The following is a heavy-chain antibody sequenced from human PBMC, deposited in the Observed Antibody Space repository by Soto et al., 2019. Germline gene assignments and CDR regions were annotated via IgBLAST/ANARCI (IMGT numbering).Heavy chain of an antibody. CDR2: ISAYNGNT. J-gene: IGHJ6*02. CDR3: ARDKRPDFYYYYGMDV. D-gene: IGHD6-25*01. V-gene: IGHV1-18*01. Sequence: WXAVKVSCKASGYSFNTYGRSWVRQAPGQGLEWMGWISAYNGNTFYAQRLQGRLTMTTDTSTSTAYMELRSLRSDDTAVYYCARDKRPDFYYYYGMDVWGQGTTVTVSS. CDR1: GYSFNTYG.